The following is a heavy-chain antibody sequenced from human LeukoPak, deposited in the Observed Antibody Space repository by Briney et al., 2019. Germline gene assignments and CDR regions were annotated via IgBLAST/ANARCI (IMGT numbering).Heavy chain of an antibody. D-gene: IGHD6-13*01. J-gene: IGHJ5*02. CDR1: GGSISSYY. CDR3: ARRPGYSSSWYGGWFDP. CDR2: IYYSGST. Sequence: PSETLSLTCTVSGGSISSYYWSWIRQPPGKGLEWIGYIYYSGSTNYNPSLKSRVTISVDTSKNQFSLKLSSETAADTAVYYCARRPGYSSSWYGGWFDPWGQGTLVTVSS. V-gene: IGHV4-59*01.